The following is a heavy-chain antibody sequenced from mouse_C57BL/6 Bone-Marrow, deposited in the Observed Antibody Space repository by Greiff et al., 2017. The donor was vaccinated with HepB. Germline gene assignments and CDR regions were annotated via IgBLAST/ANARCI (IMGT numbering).Heavy chain of an antibody. CDR1: GFTFSSYT. Sequence: EVQLVESGGGLVKPGGSLKLSCAASGFTFSSYTMSWVRQTPEKRLEWVATISGGGGNTYYPDSVKGRFTISRDNAKNTLYLQMSSLRSEDTALYYCARHYYGSSPYAMDYWGQGTSVTVSS. V-gene: IGHV5-9*01. J-gene: IGHJ4*01. CDR3: ARHYYGSSPYAMDY. D-gene: IGHD1-1*01. CDR2: ISGGGGNT.